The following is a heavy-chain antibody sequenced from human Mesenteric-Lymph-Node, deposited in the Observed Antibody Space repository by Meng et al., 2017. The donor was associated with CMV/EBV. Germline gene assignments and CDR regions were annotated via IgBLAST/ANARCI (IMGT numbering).Heavy chain of an antibody. CDR3: ARVTWGITGTT. J-gene: IGHJ5*02. CDR1: GFSVSIYA. CDR2: ILYDAKNK. V-gene: IGHV3-30*01. Sequence: GWGGGVGQPGASLTRACSASGFSVSIYAMQWARQHARNGLDWVAVILYDAKNKAYADTVKGPFTISRDNSKHPLYLQMNSLRAEHTAVYYCARVTWGITGTTWGQGTLVTVSS. D-gene: IGHD1-20*01.